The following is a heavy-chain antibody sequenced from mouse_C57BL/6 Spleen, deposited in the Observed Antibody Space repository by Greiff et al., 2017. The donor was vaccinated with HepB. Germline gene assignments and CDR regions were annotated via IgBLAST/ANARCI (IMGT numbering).Heavy chain of an antibody. CDR2: INPNNGGT. J-gene: IGHJ2*01. D-gene: IGHD1-1*01. CDR1: GYTFTSYW. CDR3: AIGDYYYGSRNY. Sequence: QVQLQQPGAELVKPGASVKLSCKASGYTFTSYWMHWVKQRPGRGLEWIGDINPNNGGTSYNQKFKGKATLTVDKSSSTAYMELRSLTSEDSAVYYCAIGDYYYGSRNYWGQGTTLTVSS. V-gene: IGHV1-53*01.